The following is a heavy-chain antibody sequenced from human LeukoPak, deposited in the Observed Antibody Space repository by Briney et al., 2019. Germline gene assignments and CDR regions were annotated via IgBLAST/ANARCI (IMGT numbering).Heavy chain of an antibody. CDR1: GGSISSYY. CDR2: IYYSGST. J-gene: IGHJ4*02. V-gene: IGHV4-59*08. CDR3: ARRAASSSLFYFDY. D-gene: IGHD6-6*01. Sequence: SETLSLTCTVSGGSISSYYWSWIRQPPGKGLGWIGYIYYSGSTNYNPSLKSRVTISVDTSKNQFSLKLSSVTAADTAVYYCARRAASSSLFYFDYWGQGTLVTVSS.